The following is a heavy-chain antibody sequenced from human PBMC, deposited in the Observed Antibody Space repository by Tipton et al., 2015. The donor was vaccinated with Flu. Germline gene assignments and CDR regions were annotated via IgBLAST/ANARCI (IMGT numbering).Heavy chain of an antibody. CDR1: DFRFTDYY. Sequence: SLRLSCVASDFRFTDYYVSWIRQAPGKGLEWISYISSSGITTKYADSVKGRFTISRDNAKSSLYLQMNSLRADDTAMYFCARHVYYGDFLAYWGQGALVTVSP. CDR2: ISSSGITT. CDR3: ARHVYYGDFLAY. D-gene: IGHD4-17*01. V-gene: IGHV3-11*01. J-gene: IGHJ4*02.